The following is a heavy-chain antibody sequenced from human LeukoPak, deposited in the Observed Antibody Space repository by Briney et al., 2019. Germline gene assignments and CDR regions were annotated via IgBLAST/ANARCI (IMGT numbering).Heavy chain of an antibody. CDR3: AGSGSY. D-gene: IGHD3-10*01. Sequence: SETLSLTCSVSGGSISSYYWSWIRQPPGKGLEWIGEINHSGSTNYNPSLKSRVTISVDTSKNQFSLKLSSVTAADTAVYYCAGSGSYWSQGTLVTVSS. CDR2: INHSGST. J-gene: IGHJ4*02. CDR1: GGSISSYY. V-gene: IGHV4-34*01.